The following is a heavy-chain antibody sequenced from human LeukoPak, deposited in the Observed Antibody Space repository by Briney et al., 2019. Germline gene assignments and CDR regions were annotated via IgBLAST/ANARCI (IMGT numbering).Heavy chain of an antibody. CDR3: AKSVGATKYYYYGMDV. J-gene: IGHJ6*02. CDR1: GFTFSSYG. D-gene: IGHD1-26*01. CDR2: ISYDGSNK. V-gene: IGHV3-30*18. Sequence: GGSLRLSCAASGFTFSSYGMHWVRQAPGKGLEWVAVISYDGSNKYYADSVKGRFTISRDNSKNTLYLQMNSLRAEDTAVYYCAKSVGATKYYYYGMDVWGQGPRSPSP.